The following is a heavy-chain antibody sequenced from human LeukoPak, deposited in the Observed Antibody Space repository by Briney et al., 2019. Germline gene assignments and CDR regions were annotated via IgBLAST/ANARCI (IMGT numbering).Heavy chain of an antibody. CDR1: GFTFSSYG. J-gene: IGHJ6*03. V-gene: IGHV3-30*02. CDR2: IRYDGSNK. Sequence: GGSLRLSCAASGFTFSSYGMHWVRQAPGKGLEWVAFIRYDGSNKYYADSVKGRFTISRDNSKNTLYLQMNSLRAEDTAVYYCAKSAAMAHHYYYYMDVWGKGTTVTVSS. D-gene: IGHD2-2*01. CDR3: AKSAAMAHHYYYYMDV.